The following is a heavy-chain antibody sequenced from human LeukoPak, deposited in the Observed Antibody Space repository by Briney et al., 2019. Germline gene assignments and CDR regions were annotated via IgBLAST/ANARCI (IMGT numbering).Heavy chain of an antibody. Sequence: QTGGSLRLSCAASGFTFSSYWIHWVRQAPGKGLVWVSHINSDGSTTGYADSVKGRFTISRDNAKNTLYLQMNSLRAEDTAVYYCARSIGPVDYWGQGTLVTVSS. CDR2: INSDGSTT. V-gene: IGHV3-74*01. CDR3: ARSIGPVDY. J-gene: IGHJ4*02. CDR1: GFTFSSYW. D-gene: IGHD3-10*01.